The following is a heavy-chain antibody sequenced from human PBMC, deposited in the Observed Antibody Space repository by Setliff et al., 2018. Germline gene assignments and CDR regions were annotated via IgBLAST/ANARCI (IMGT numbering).Heavy chain of an antibody. V-gene: IGHV1-18*01. CDR1: GYTFTSYD. CDR2: INNYNFNT. J-gene: IGHJ4*02. Sequence: SVKVSCKASGYTFTSYDINWVRQATGQGLEWMGWINNYNFNTQYAQKFQGRVIMTTDTSTNTAYMDLRSLRSDDTAVYYCRLWFGELLRDYWGQGTLVTVSS. D-gene: IGHD3-10*01. CDR3: RLWFGELLRDY.